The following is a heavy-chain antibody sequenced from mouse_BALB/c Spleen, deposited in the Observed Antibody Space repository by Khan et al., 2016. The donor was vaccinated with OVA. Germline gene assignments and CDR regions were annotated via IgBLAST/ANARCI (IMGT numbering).Heavy chain of an antibody. J-gene: IGHJ3*01. CDR2: ISPGSGDT. CDR3: ARRNYFGYTFAY. Sequence: QVQLKQSGTELARPGASVNLSCKASGYTFTDFYINWVKQRSGQGLEGIGEISPGSGDTYYNEKFKGKATLTADKSSSTAYMQLSSLTSEASAVYFCARRNYFGYTFAYWGQGTLVTVSA. CDR1: GYTFTDFY. D-gene: IGHD1-2*01. V-gene: IGHV1-77*01.